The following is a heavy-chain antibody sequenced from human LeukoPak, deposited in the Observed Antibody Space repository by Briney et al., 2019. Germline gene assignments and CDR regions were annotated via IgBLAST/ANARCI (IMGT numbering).Heavy chain of an antibody. J-gene: IGHJ4*02. CDR3: ARGFVRSSSWYGPPFDY. V-gene: IGHV1-69*01. CDR1: GGTFSSYA. CDR2: IIPIFGTA. D-gene: IGHD6-13*01. Sequence: GASVKVSCKASGGTFSSYAISWVRQAPGQGLEWMGGIIPIFGTANYAQKFQGRVTITADESTSTAYMELSSLRSEDTAVYYCARGFVRSSSWYGPPFDYWGQETLVTVSS.